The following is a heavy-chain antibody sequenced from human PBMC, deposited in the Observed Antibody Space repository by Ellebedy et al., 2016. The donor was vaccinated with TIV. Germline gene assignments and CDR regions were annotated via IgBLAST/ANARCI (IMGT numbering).Heavy chain of an antibody. D-gene: IGHD2-2*02. CDR1: GYTFTSYG. Sequence: ASVKVSCXASGYTFTSYGISWVRQAPGQGLEWMGWINPNSGGTNYAQKFQGRVTMTRDTSISTAYMELSRLRSDDTAVYYCARVSRRVPAAIGDYWGQGNLVTVSS. CDR3: ARVSRRVPAAIGDY. V-gene: IGHV1-2*02. CDR2: INPNSGGT. J-gene: IGHJ4*02.